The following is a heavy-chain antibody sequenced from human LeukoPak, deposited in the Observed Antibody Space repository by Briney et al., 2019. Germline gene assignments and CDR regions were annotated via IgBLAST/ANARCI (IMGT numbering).Heavy chain of an antibody. Sequence: HGESLKISCKGSGYSFTTHWIAWVRQMPGKGLEWMGIIYPTDSYTKYSPSFQGQVTISADKSISTAYLQWSSLKASDTATYYCARLDGYWINSFDYWGQGTLVTVSS. J-gene: IGHJ4*02. CDR2: IYPTDSYT. V-gene: IGHV5-51*01. CDR3: ARLDGYWINSFDY. D-gene: IGHD2-2*03. CDR1: GYSFTTHW.